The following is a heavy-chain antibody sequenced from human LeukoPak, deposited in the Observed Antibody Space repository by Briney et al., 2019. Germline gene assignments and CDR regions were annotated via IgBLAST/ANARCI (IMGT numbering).Heavy chain of an antibody. V-gene: IGHV3-49*04. CDR1: GFASYDFA. J-gene: IGHJ4*02. Sequence: PGGSLRLSCTPSGFASYDFAMRWVRPPAGEGREWVGFIRRRAYGGAAEYAASVKGRFIISRDDSKGIAYLQMNSLKTEDTAVYYGSRKGLVDFDYWGQGSRVIVSP. CDR3: SRKGLVDFDY. CDR2: IRRRAYGGAA.